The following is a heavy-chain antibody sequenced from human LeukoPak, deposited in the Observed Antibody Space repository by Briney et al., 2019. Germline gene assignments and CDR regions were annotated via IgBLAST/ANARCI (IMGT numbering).Heavy chain of an antibody. Sequence: PSETLSLTCTVSGGSISSYYWSWIRQPPGKGLEWIGYIYYSGSTNYNPSLKSRVTISVDTSKNQFSLKLSSVTAADTAVYYCARIFTIFGVVMVNWGQGTLVTVSS. D-gene: IGHD3-3*01. CDR2: IYYSGST. CDR1: GGSISSYY. CDR3: ARIFTIFGVVMVN. J-gene: IGHJ4*02. V-gene: IGHV4-59*01.